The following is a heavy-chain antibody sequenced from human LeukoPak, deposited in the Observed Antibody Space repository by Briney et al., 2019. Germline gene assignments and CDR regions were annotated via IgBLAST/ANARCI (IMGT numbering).Heavy chain of an antibody. CDR3: ATTRVTTTRLDY. D-gene: IGHD5-12*01. J-gene: IGHJ4*02. CDR2: INPNSGVT. CDR1: GDTFSSYA. V-gene: IGHV1-2*02. Sequence: ASVKVSCKASGDTFSSYAISWVRQAPGQGLEWMGWINPNSGVTNYAQKFQGRVTMTRDTSISTAYMELTSLRSDDTAVYYCATTRVTTTRLDYWGQGTLVTVSS.